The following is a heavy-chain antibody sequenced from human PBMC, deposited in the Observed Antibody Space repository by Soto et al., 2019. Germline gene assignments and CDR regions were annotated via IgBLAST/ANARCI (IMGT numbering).Heavy chain of an antibody. J-gene: IGHJ4*02. CDR2: ISSNGGST. CDR3: ARGYGYYFDY. D-gene: IGHD5-18*01. V-gene: IGHV3-64*01. Sequence: EVQLVESGGGLVQPGGSLRLSCAASGFTFSSYAMHWVRQAPGKGLEYVSVISSNGGSTDYANSVKGRFTISRDNSKNTLYLQMGSLGAEDMAVSYCARGYGYYFDYWGQGPLVTVSS. CDR1: GFTFSSYA.